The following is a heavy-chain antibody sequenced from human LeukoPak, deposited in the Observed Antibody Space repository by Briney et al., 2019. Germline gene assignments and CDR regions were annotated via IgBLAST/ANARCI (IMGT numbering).Heavy chain of an antibody. D-gene: IGHD6-13*01. CDR2: ISYDAKSN. Sequence: GGSLRLSCVTSGFTFSSYGMHWVRQVPGKGLEWVAVISYDAKSNYHVDSVKGRFTISRDNSKNTLYLQMSSLRAEDTAVYYCARGGPAAGRFDYWGKGTTVTISS. CDR1: GFTFSSYG. J-gene: IGHJ6*04. CDR3: ARGGPAAGRFDY. V-gene: IGHV3-30*03.